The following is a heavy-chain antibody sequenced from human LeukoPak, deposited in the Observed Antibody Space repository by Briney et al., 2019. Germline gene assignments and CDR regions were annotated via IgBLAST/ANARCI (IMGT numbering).Heavy chain of an antibody. CDR2: ISYDGSNK. J-gene: IGHJ6*02. CDR3: AKEGTTLAYCGGDCYSYYYYGMDV. V-gene: IGHV3-30*18. D-gene: IGHD2-21*02. CDR1: GFTFSSYG. Sequence: AGGSLRLSCAASGFTFSSYGMHWVRQAPGKGLEWVAVISYDGSNKYYADSVKGRFTISRDNSKNTLYLQMNSLRAEDTAVYYCAKEGTTLAYCGGDCYSYYYYGMDVWGQGTMVTVSS.